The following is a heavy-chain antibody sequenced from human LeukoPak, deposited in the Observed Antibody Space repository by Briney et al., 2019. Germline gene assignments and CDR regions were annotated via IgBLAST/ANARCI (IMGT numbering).Heavy chain of an antibody. Sequence: GVSLRLSCAASGFTFSSYAMSWVRQSPGKGLEWVSGISGSGGSTYYADSVKGRFTIPRDNSKNTLYLQMNSLRAEDTAVYYCAKVAYSSSWPNWFDPWGQGTLVTVSS. J-gene: IGHJ5*02. V-gene: IGHV3-23*01. CDR2: ISGSGGST. D-gene: IGHD6-13*01. CDR1: GFTFSSYA. CDR3: AKVAYSSSWPNWFDP.